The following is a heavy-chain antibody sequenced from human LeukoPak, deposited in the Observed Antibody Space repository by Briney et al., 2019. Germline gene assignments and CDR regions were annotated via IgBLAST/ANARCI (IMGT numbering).Heavy chain of an antibody. CDR3: AREGVAAVADAFDI. J-gene: IGHJ3*02. CDR1: GFTFSDYY. D-gene: IGHD6-19*01. V-gene: IGHV3-11*06. CDR2: ISSSSSYT. Sequence: GGSLRLSCAASGFTFSDYYMSWIRQAPGKGLEWVSYISSSSSYTNYADSVKGRFAISRDNAKNSLYLQMNSLRAEDTAVYYCAREGVAAVADAFDIWGQGTMVTVSS.